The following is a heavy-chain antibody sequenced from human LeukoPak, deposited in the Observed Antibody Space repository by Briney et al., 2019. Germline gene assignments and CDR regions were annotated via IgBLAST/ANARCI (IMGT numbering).Heavy chain of an antibody. Sequence: GGSLRLSCAASGFTFSSYEMNWVRQAPGKGLEWVSYISSSGSTIYYADSVKGRFTISRDNAKNSLYLQMNSLRAEDTAVYYCARAPSNDYGDYFPFDYWGQGTLVTVSS. V-gene: IGHV3-48*03. D-gene: IGHD4-17*01. CDR3: ARAPSNDYGDYFPFDY. CDR2: ISSSGSTI. J-gene: IGHJ4*02. CDR1: GFTFSSYE.